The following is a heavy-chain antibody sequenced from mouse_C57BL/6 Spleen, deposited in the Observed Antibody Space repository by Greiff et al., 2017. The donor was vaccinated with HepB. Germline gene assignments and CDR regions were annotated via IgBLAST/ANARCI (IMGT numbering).Heavy chain of an antibody. Sequence: VQLQQPGAELVKPGASVKLSCKTSGYTFTSYWMQWVKQRPGQGLEWIGEIDPSDSYTNYNQKFKGKATLTVDTSSSTAYMQLSSLTSEDSAVYYCARLKTTVVAKDFDVWGTGTTVTVSS. D-gene: IGHD1-1*01. V-gene: IGHV1-50*01. CDR2: IDPSDSYT. CDR1: GYTFTSYW. CDR3: ARLKTTVVAKDFDV. J-gene: IGHJ1*03.